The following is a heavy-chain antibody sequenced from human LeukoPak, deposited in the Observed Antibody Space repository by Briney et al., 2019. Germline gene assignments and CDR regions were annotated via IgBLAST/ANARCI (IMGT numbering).Heavy chain of an antibody. CDR1: GGTFSSYA. CDR2: IIPIFGTA. D-gene: IGHD6-19*01. V-gene: IGHV1-69*06. Sequence: ASVKVSCKASGGTFSSYAISWVRQAPGQGLEWMGRIIPIFGTANYAQKFQGRVTITADKSTSTAYMGLSSLRSEDTAVYYCARDKIAVAGTTSFDYWGQGTLVTVSS. CDR3: ARDKIAVAGTTSFDY. J-gene: IGHJ4*02.